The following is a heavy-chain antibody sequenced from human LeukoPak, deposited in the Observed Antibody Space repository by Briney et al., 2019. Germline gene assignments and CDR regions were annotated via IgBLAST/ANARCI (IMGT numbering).Heavy chain of an antibody. V-gene: IGHV3-23*01. Sequence: GGSLRLSCAASGFTFSSYGMSWVRQAPGKGLEWVSAIGGRDGSTYYADSVKGRFTIPRDNSKNTLYVQMNSLRAEDTAVYYCAKGHYYGSGSLDYWGQGTLVTVSS. CDR3: AKGHYYGSGSLDY. D-gene: IGHD3-10*01. CDR2: IGGRDGST. CDR1: GFTFSSYG. J-gene: IGHJ4*02.